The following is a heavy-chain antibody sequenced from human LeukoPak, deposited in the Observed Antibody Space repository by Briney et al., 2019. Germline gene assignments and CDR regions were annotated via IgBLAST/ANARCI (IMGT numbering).Heavy chain of an antibody. CDR2: INPNSGGT. Sequence: GASVNVSCTASGYTFTGYYMHWVRQAPGQGLEWMGWINPNSGGTNYAQKFQGRVTMTRDTSISTAYMELSRLRSDDTAVYYCARVRWARWFDPWGQGTLVTVSS. CDR3: ARVRWARWFDP. J-gene: IGHJ5*02. CDR1: GYTFTGYY. D-gene: IGHD5-24*01. V-gene: IGHV1-2*02.